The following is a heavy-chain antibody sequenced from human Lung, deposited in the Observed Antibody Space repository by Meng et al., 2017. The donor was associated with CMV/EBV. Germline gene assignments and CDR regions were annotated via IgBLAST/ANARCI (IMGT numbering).Heavy chain of an antibody. J-gene: IGHJ3*02. CDR3: ARPMIRGPYDGFHI. CDR1: GGSFSTYY. Sequence: SXTXSLXCTVSGGSFSTYYWSWSRQPPGQGLEWIGYIYYSGSTSSNPSLKSRVTISVDTSKNQISLKLTSVTAADTAVYYCARPMIRGPYDGFHIWVQGTMVTVSS. CDR2: IYYSGST. V-gene: IGHV4-59*01. D-gene: IGHD3-10*01.